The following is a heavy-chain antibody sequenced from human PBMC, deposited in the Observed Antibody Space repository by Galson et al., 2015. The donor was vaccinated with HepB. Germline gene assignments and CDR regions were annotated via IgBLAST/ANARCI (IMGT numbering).Heavy chain of an antibody. CDR2: ISYDGSNK. CDR1: GFTFNSYG. V-gene: IGHV3-30*18. J-gene: IGHJ4*02. D-gene: IGHD3-10*01. Sequence: SLRLSCAASGFTFNSYGMHWVRQAPGKGLEWVAVISYDGSNKYYADSVKGRFTISRDNSKNTLYLQMNSLRAEDTAVYYCAKDRSTMVRGVRGFDYWGQGTLVTVSS. CDR3: AKDRSTMVRGVRGFDY.